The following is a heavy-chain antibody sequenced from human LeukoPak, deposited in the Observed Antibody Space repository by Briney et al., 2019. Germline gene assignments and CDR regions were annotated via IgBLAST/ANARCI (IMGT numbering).Heavy chain of an antibody. CDR1: GYTFTSYD. CDR2: MNPNSGNT. D-gene: IGHD3-10*01. V-gene: IGHV1-8*01. Sequence: VASVKVSCKASGYTFTSYDINWVRQATGQGLEWMGCMNPNSGNTGYAQKFQGRVTMTRNTSISTAYMELSSLRSEDTAVYYWARGTLTPTYYYGSGSLWGQGTLVTVSS. J-gene: IGHJ4*02. CDR3: ARGTLTPTYYYGSGSL.